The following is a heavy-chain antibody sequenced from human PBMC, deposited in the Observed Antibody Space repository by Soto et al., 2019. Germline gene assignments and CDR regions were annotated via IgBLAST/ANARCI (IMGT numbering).Heavy chain of an antibody. J-gene: IGHJ4*02. Sequence: LSLTCAVSGGSISSGGYSWSWIRQPPGKGLEWIGYIYHSGSTYYNPSLKSRVTISVDRSKNQFSLKLSSVTAADTAVYYCARDRFGTFDYWGQGPLVTVST. D-gene: IGHD1-1*01. V-gene: IGHV4-30-2*01. CDR3: ARDRFGTFDY. CDR2: IYHSGST. CDR1: GGSISSGGYS.